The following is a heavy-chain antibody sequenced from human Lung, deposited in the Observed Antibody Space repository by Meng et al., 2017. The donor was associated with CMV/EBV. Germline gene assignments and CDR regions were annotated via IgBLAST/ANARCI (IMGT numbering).Heavy chain of an antibody. CDR3: ARDFSDIVVVPAAMGGFDP. CDR2: IYHSGST. V-gene: IGHV4-4*02. Sequence: ISSSSWWSWVRQPPGQGLEWIGEIYHSGSTNYTPSLKSRVTISVDKSKNQFSLKLSSVTAADTAVYYCARDFSDIVVVPAAMGGFDPWGQGTLVTVSS. CDR1: ISSSSW. D-gene: IGHD2-2*01. J-gene: IGHJ5*02.